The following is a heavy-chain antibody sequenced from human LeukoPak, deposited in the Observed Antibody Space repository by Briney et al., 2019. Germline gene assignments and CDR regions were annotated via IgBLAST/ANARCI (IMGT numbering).Heavy chain of an antibody. V-gene: IGHV1-2*02. CDR1: GYTFTGYY. J-gene: IGHJ4*02. Sequence: ASVKVSCKASGYTFTGYYMHWVRQAPGQGLEWMGWINPNSGGTNYAQKFQGRVTMTRDTSISTAYMELSRLGSDDAAVYYCARDSSGWFLVYWGQGTLVTVSS. CDR3: ARDSSGWFLVY. CDR2: INPNSGGT. D-gene: IGHD6-19*01.